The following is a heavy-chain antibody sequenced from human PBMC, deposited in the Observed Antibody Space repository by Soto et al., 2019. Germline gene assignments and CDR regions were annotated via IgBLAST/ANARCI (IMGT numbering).Heavy chain of an antibody. J-gene: IGHJ1*01. Sequence: SETLSLTCTVSGGSISSYYWIWIRQPPGKGLEWIGYIYYSGSTNYNPSLKSRVTISVDTSKNQFSLKLSSVTDADTAVYYCAREFRAHIAADGKGYWGQGTPVTVSS. CDR1: GGSISSYY. CDR3: AREFRAHIAADGKGY. V-gene: IGHV4-59*12. CDR2: IYYSGST. D-gene: IGHD6-13*01.